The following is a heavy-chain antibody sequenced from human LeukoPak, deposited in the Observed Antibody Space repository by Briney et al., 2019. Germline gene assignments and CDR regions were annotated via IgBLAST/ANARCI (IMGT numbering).Heavy chain of an antibody. CDR1: GGSISSSSYY. Sequence: SETLSLTCTVSGGSISSSSYYWGWIRQPPGKGLEWIGRIYTSGTTNYNPSLKSRVTISIDASKNQFSLRLSSVTAADTAVYYCTRGGELMNFWGQGTLVTVSS. D-gene: IGHD1-26*01. J-gene: IGHJ4*02. V-gene: IGHV4-39*07. CDR2: IYTSGTT. CDR3: TRGGELMNF.